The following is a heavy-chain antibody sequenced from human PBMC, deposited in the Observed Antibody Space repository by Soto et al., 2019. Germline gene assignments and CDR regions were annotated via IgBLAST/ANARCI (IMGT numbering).Heavy chain of an antibody. D-gene: IGHD5-12*01. CDR3: ARDLGSGYDRGDY. J-gene: IGHJ4*02. CDR2: IISLFGTP. CDR1: GDTFTNHV. V-gene: IGHV1-69*12. Sequence: QVQLVQSGGEVTKPGSSVKVSCKASGDTFTNHVFNWVRQAPGQGLEWMGGIISLFGTPHYAQRFQGRVTITADESTATSYMQLSSLRSEDTAVYYCARDLGSGYDRGDYWGQGTLVTVSS.